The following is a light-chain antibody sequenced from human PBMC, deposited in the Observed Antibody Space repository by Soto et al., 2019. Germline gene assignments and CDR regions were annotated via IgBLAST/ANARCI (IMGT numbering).Light chain of an antibody. V-gene: IGLV2-14*01. CDR1: SSDVGGYNY. CDR2: EVS. Sequence: QSALTQPASVSGSPGQSITISCTGTSSDVGGYNYVSWYQQHPGKAPKLMIYEVSNRPSGVSNRFSGYKSGNTASLTISGLQAEDEADYYCISYTSRSTHVVCGGGTKLTVL. J-gene: IGLJ2*01. CDR3: ISYTSRSTHVV.